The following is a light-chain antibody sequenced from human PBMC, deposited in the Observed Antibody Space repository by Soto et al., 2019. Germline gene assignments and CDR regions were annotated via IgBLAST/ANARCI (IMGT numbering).Light chain of an antibody. Sequence: DIQMTQSPSTLSASVGDRVTITCRASQDINNWLAWYQQKPGKVPKLLIYAASSLQSGVPSRFSGSGSATDFTLTISSLQPEDFATYYCQQSYSTPWTFGQGTK. V-gene: IGKV1-39*01. J-gene: IGKJ1*01. CDR3: QQSYSTPWT. CDR1: QDINNW. CDR2: AAS.